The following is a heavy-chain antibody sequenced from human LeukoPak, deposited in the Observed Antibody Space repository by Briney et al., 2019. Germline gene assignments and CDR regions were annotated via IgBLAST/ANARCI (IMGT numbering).Heavy chain of an antibody. Sequence: PGGSLRLSCAASGFTFSSYAMSWVRQAPGKGLEWVSAISGGGGSTYYADSVKGRFTISRDNSKNTLYLQMNSLRAEDTAVYYCARGIDYGDYFGRGAFDIWGQGTMVTVSS. CDR2: ISGGGGST. D-gene: IGHD4-17*01. V-gene: IGHV3-23*01. J-gene: IGHJ3*02. CDR1: GFTFSSYA. CDR3: ARGIDYGDYFGRGAFDI.